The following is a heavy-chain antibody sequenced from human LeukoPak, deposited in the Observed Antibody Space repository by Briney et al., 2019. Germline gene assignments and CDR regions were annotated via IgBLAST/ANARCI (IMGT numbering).Heavy chain of an antibody. D-gene: IGHD2-15*01. J-gene: IGHJ3*01. V-gene: IGHV4-4*07. CDR1: GGSVSSYY. CDR3: ARVGGSYSTLSAFDV. CDR2: IYTSGST. Sequence: SETLSLTCTVSGGSVSSYYWSWIRQPAGKGLEWIGRIYTSGSTTYNPSLKSRVTISVDKSKNQFSLKLKSLTAADTAVYYCARVGGSYSTLSAFDVWGQGTMVTVSS.